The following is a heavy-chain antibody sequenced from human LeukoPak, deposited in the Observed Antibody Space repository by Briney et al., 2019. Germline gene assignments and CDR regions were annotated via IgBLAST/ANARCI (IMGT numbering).Heavy chain of an antibody. D-gene: IGHD3-22*01. CDR1: GDSISSSTYF. J-gene: IGHJ4*02. CDR2: IYSSGST. CDR3: ASYYDSRGYYSFDY. V-gene: IGHV4-39*07. Sequence: SETLSLTCTVSGDSISSSTYFWGWIRQPPGKGLEWIGSIYSSGSTYYNPSLKSRVTISTDTSRNQFSLKLSSVTAADTAVYYCASYYDSRGYYSFDYWGQGTLVSVSS.